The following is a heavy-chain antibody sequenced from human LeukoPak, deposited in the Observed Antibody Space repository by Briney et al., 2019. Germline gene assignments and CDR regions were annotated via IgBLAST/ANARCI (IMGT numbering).Heavy chain of an antibody. CDR1: GFSFNSYA. Sequence: GGSLRLSCAASGFSFNSYAMSWVRQAPGKGLEWVSAINNDGDSTYSADSVKGRFTVSRDNSKNTLYLQMNSLRAEDTAVYYCASEYSSSSGRAFDIWGQGTMVTVSS. CDR2: INNDGDST. V-gene: IGHV3-23*01. J-gene: IGHJ3*02. D-gene: IGHD6-6*01. CDR3: ASEYSSSSGRAFDI.